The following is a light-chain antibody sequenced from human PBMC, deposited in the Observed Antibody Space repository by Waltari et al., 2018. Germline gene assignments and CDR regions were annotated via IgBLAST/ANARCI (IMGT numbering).Light chain of an antibody. CDR2: AAS. V-gene: IGKV1-12*01. Sequence: DIQMTQSPSSVSAPVGDRAPITCRARQGLSGWLAWYQQKPVKAPKVLIYAASRLQSGVPSRFSGSGSGTYFTLAISSLQPEDFATYYCQQANSFPYTFGPGTKVDFK. CDR1: QGLSGW. CDR3: QQANSFPYT. J-gene: IGKJ3*01.